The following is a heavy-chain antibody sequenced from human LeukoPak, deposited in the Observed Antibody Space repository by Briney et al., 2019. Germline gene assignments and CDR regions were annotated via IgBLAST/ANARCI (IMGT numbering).Heavy chain of an antibody. CDR2: IRPDGGEK. Sequence: GGSLRLSCAASGFNFNNYWMSWVRQAPGNGLGWVANIRPDGGEKYYVDSVKGRFTISRDNAKNSVVLQMNSLRAEDTAVYYCARGGHTNGYAYWGQGTLVTVSS. J-gene: IGHJ4*02. D-gene: IGHD5-18*01. CDR1: GFNFNNYW. CDR3: ARGGHTNGYAY. V-gene: IGHV3-7*03.